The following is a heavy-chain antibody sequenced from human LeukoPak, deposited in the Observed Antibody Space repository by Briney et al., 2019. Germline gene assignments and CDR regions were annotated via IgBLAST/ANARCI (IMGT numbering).Heavy chain of an antibody. CDR3: ARGAYHYGSGSYYFDY. CDR1: GGSISSSNW. CDR2: IYHSGST. J-gene: IGHJ4*02. Sequence: PSETLSLTCAVSGGSISSSNWWSWVRQPPGKELEWIGEIYHSGSTNYNPSLKSRVTISVDKSKNQFSLKLSSVTAADTAMYYCARGAYHYGSGSYYFDYWGQGTLVTVSS. D-gene: IGHD3-10*01. V-gene: IGHV4-4*02.